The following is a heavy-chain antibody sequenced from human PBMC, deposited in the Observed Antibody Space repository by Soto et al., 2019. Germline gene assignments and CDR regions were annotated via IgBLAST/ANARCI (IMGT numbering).Heavy chain of an antibody. CDR2: IRSKAYGGTT. CDR3: TSGYSSRWYPDWFDP. CDR1: GFTFGDYA. Sequence: GGSLRLSCTASGFTFGDYAMSWFRQAPGKGLEWVGFIRSKAYGGTTEYAASVKGRFTISRDDSKSIAYLQMNSLKTEDTAVYYCTSGYSSRWYPDWFDPWGQGTLVTVSS. V-gene: IGHV3-49*03. D-gene: IGHD6-13*01. J-gene: IGHJ5*02.